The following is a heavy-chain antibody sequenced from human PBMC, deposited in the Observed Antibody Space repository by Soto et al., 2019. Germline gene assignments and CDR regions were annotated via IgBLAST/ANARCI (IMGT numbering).Heavy chain of an antibody. CDR3: ARGDTAMVPDFDY. Sequence: GGSLRLSCAASGITFSSYAMHWVRQAPGKGLEWVAVISYDGSNKYYADSVKGRFTISRDNSKNTLYLQMNSLRAEDTAVYYCARGDTAMVPDFDYWGQGTLVTVSS. CDR1: GITFSSYA. CDR2: ISYDGSNK. D-gene: IGHD5-18*01. V-gene: IGHV3-30*04. J-gene: IGHJ4*02.